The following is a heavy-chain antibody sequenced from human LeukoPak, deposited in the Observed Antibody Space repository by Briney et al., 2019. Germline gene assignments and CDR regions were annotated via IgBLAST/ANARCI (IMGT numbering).Heavy chain of an antibody. CDR1: GFTFSSYW. J-gene: IGHJ3*02. D-gene: IGHD2-2*02. CDR2: IKQDGSEK. Sequence: PGGSLRLSCAASGFTFSSYWMSWVRQAPGKGLEWVANIKQDGSEKYYVDSVKGRFTISRDNAKNSLYLQMNSLRAEDTAVYYCARVWRRYCSSTSCYKVHAFDIWGQGTMVTVSS. V-gene: IGHV3-7*01. CDR3: ARVWRRYCSSTSCYKVHAFDI.